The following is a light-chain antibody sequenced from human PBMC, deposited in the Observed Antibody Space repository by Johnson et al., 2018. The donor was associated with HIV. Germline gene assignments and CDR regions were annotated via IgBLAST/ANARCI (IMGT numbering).Light chain of an antibody. Sequence: QSVLTQPPSVSAAPGQKVTISCSGSSSDMGNYAVSWYQQLPGKAPKLLIYENNKRPSGIPDRFSGSKSGTSATLGITGLQTGDEADYYCGTWDISLSVGYVFGTGTKVTVL. CDR2: ENN. CDR1: SSDMGNYA. V-gene: IGLV1-51*02. CDR3: GTWDISLSVGYV. J-gene: IGLJ1*01.